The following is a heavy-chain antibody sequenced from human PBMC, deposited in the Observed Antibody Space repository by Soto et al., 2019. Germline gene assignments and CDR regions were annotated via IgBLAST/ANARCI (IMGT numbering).Heavy chain of an antibody. D-gene: IGHD3-22*01. CDR3: ARAEDDYYYDSSGFH. Sequence: ESGGGLVQPGGSLRLSCAASGFTFSSYSMNWVRQAPGKGLEWVSYISSSSSTIYYADSVKGRFTISRDNAKNSLYLQMNSLRDEDTAVYYCARAEDDYYYDSSGFHWGQGTLVTVSS. CDR2: ISSSSSTI. J-gene: IGHJ4*02. CDR1: GFTFSSYS. V-gene: IGHV3-48*02.